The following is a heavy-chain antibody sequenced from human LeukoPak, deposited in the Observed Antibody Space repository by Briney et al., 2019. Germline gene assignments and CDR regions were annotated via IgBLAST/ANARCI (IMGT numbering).Heavy chain of an antibody. D-gene: IGHD5-18*01. J-gene: IGHJ4*02. Sequence: GGSLRLSCAASGFTFSSYWMSWVRQAPGKGLEWVANIKQDGSEKYYVDSVKGRFTISRDNAKNSLYLQMNSLRAEDTAVYYCARGGGAIQLWSRDGPTPFDYWGQGTLVTVSS. V-gene: IGHV3-7*01. CDR1: GFTFSSYW. CDR2: IKQDGSEK. CDR3: ARGGGAIQLWSRDGPTPFDY.